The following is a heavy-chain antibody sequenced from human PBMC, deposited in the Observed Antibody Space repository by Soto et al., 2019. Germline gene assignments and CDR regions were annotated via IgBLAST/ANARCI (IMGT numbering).Heavy chain of an antibody. CDR3: ARELGAKTSIRGDVDR. V-gene: IGHV3-49*03. CDR1: GFTFGDYS. CDR2: IRRTVSGATA. D-gene: IGHD3-10*01. Sequence: EVQLVESGGGLVEPGRSLRLSCTASGFTFGDYSMSWFRQAPGKGLEWVSFIRRTVSGATAEYAASVKGRFIISRDDFKSTVYLQMNSLKSEDTAVYYCARELGAKTSIRGDVDRWGQGTQVTVSS. J-gene: IGHJ4*02.